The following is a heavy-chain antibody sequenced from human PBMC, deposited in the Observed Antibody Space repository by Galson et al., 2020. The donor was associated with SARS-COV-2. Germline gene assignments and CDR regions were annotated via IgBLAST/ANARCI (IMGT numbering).Heavy chain of an antibody. CDR3: AKDGAYYEFCMGLGSGSDDYYGVDV. Sequence: TGGSLRLSCAASGFTFSSYGMHWVRQAPGKGLEWVAVISYDGSNKYYADSVKGRFTISRDNSKNTLYLQMNSLRAEDTAVYYCAKDGAYYEFCMGLGSGSDDYYGVDVWGQGTTVTVSS. D-gene: IGHD3-3*01. J-gene: IGHJ6*02. CDR2: ISYDGSNK. V-gene: IGHV3-30*18. CDR1: GFTFSSYG.